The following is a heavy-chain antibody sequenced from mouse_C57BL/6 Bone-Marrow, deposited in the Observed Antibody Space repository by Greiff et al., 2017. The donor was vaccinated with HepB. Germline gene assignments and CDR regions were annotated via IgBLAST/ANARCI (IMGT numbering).Heavy chain of an antibody. D-gene: IGHD1-1*02. CDR1: GYTFTSYW. CDR2: IDPSDSET. J-gene: IGHJ3*01. CDR3: ARGGSYDWFAY. V-gene: IGHV1-52*01. Sequence: QVQLQQPGAELVRPGSSVKLSCKASGYTFTSYWMHWVKQRPIQGLEWIGNIDPSDSETHYNQKFKDKATLTVDKSSSTAYMQLSSPTSEDSAVYYCARGGSYDWFAYWGQGTLVTVSA.